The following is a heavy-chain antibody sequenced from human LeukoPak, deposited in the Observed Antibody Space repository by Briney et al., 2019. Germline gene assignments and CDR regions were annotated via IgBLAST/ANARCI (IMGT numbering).Heavy chain of an antibody. CDR2: ISHDGSSK. Sequence: GGSLRLSCGASGFTFSRSGMHWVRQAPGKGLEWVAVISHDGSSKHCADSVKGRFTISRDNSKNTLYLQMNSLRTEDTAVYYCAKDRSSTWSIDYWGQGTLVTVSS. CDR3: AKDRSSTWSIDY. V-gene: IGHV3-30*18. CDR1: GFTFSRSG. J-gene: IGHJ4*02. D-gene: IGHD6-13*01.